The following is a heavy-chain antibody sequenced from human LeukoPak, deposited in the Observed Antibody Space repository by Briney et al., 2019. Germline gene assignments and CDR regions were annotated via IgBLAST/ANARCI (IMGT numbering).Heavy chain of an antibody. D-gene: IGHD1-26*01. CDR3: ASKSLVGATESDAFDI. J-gene: IGHJ3*02. V-gene: IGHV1-69*05. CDR1: GGTFSSYA. CDR2: IIPIFGTA. Sequence: SVKVSCKASGGTFSSYAISWVRQAPRQGLEWMGGIIPIFGTANYAQKFQGRVTITTDESTSTAYMELSSLRSEDTAVYYCASKSLVGATESDAFDIWAQGQWSPSLQ.